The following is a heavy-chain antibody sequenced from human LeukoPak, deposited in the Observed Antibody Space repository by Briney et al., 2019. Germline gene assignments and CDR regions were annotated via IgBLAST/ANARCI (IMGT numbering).Heavy chain of an antibody. Sequence: GGSLRLSCAASGFTFDDYGMNWVRQAPGKGLEWVSGINWNGGSTGYADSVKGRFTISRDNANDSLYLEMKSLRVEDTATYYCATNLFCASASCLWGQGTLVTVSS. J-gene: IGHJ4*02. D-gene: IGHD2-2*01. CDR3: ATNLFCASASCL. CDR2: INWNGGST. CDR1: GFTFDDYG. V-gene: IGHV3-20*04.